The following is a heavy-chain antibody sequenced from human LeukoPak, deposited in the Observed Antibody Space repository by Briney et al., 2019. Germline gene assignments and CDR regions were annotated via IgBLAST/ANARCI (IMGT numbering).Heavy chain of an antibody. D-gene: IGHD1-1*01. V-gene: IGHV3-7*03. CDR1: GFTFSESW. CDR2: LSLDGSDK. J-gene: IGHJ4*02. Sequence: GGSLRLSCVVSGFTFSESWMSWVRQAPGKGLGWVASLSLDGSDKYYVDSVKGRFTISRDNAKNSLYLQMDSLRVEDTAVYYCAKGKRYPDYWGQGTLVTVSS. CDR3: AKGKRYPDY.